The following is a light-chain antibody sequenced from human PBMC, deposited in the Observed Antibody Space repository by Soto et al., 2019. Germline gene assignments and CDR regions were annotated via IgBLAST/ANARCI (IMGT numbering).Light chain of an antibody. CDR3: QQYSVSPWT. J-gene: IGKJ1*01. CDR1: EIITTRF. Sequence: IVLTQSPGTLSLSPGERAPLSCRASEIITTRFIAWYQQKRGQAPRLVIWGASRRATGIPDRFSGSGSGTDFTLTVSRLEPEDFAVYYCQQYSVSPWTFGQGTRVEIK. V-gene: IGKV3-20*01. CDR2: GAS.